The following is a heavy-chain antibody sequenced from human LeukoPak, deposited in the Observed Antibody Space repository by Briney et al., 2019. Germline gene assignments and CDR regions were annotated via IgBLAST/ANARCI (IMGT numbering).Heavy chain of an antibody. D-gene: IGHD3-9*01. CDR1: GFTFAGYA. J-gene: IGHJ4*02. V-gene: IGHV3-53*01. Sequence: SGGSLRLSCAASGFTFAGYAMSWVRQAPGKGLEWVSVIYSGGSTYYADSVKGRFTISRDNSKNTLYLQMNSLRAEDTAVYYCARVFYDILTGLEYYFDYWGQGTLVTVSS. CDR3: ARVFYDILTGLEYYFDY. CDR2: IYSGGST.